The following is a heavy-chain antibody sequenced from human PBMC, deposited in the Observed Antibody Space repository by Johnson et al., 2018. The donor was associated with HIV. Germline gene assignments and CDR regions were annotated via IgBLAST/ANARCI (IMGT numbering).Heavy chain of an antibody. D-gene: IGHD4-23*01. Sequence: QVQLVESGGGVVQPGRSLRLSCAASGFTFSSYAMHWVRQAPGKGLEWVAVISYDGSNKYYADSVKGRFTISRDNSKNTVYLQMNSLRAEDTAVYYCAKSPAKDHGGNSGAFDIWGQGTMVTVSS. CDR2: ISYDGSNK. V-gene: IGHV3-30*04. J-gene: IGHJ3*02. CDR3: AKSPAKDHGGNSGAFDI. CDR1: GFTFSSYA.